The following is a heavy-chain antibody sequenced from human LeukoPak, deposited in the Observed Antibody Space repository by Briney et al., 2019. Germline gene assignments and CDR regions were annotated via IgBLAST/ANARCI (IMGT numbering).Heavy chain of an antibody. D-gene: IGHD3-3*01. J-gene: IGHJ4*02. CDR1: GFTFGKYW. CDR3: ARDQYDTWSRRGNFDS. Sequence: GGSLRLSCVASGFTFGKYWMSWVRQAPGKGLEWVANIKLDGSEKNYVDSEKGRFTISRDNTKNSLYLQMNSLRAEDTAVFYCARDQYDTWSRRGNFDSWGQGTLVIVPS. CDR2: IKLDGSEK. V-gene: IGHV3-7*03.